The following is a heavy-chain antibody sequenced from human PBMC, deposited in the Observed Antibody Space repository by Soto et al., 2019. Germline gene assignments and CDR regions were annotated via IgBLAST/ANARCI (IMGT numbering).Heavy chain of an antibody. Sequence: PSQTLSLTCAISGDSVSSNSAAWNWIRQSPSRGLEWLGRTYYRSKWYNDYAVSVKSRITINPDTSKNQFSLQLNSVTPEDTAVYYCARDFTSSLAAAGTIAFDIRGQGTMVTVPS. CDR1: GDSVSSNSAA. CDR2: TYYRSKWYN. V-gene: IGHV6-1*01. J-gene: IGHJ3*02. D-gene: IGHD6-13*01. CDR3: ARDFTSSLAAAGTIAFDI.